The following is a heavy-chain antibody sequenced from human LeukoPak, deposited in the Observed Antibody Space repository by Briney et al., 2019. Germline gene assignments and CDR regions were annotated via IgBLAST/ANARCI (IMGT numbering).Heavy chain of an antibody. CDR1: GYTFTGYY. J-gene: IGHJ4*02. Sequence: ASVKVSCKASGYTFTGYYMHWVRRAPGQGLEWMGWINPNSGGTNYAQKFQGRVTMTRDTSIGTAYMELSRLRSDDTAVYYCAREPGGPGSYFDYWGQGTLVTVSS. D-gene: IGHD1-26*01. CDR3: AREPGGPGSYFDY. V-gene: IGHV1-2*02. CDR2: INPNSGGT.